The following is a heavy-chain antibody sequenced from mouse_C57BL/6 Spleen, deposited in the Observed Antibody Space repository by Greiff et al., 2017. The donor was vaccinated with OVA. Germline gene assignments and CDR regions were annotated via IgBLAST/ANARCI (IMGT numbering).Heavy chain of an antibody. J-gene: IGHJ2*01. CDR3: ARLHYYGSIFDY. CDR1: GFTFSDYY. D-gene: IGHD1-1*01. CDR2: INYDGSST. Sequence: EVKLVESEGGLVQPGSSMKLSCTASGFTFSDYYMAWVRQVPEKGLEWVANINYDGSSTYYLDSLKSRFIISRDNAKNILYLQMSSLKSEDTATYYCARLHYYGSIFDYWGQGTTLTVSS. V-gene: IGHV5-16*01.